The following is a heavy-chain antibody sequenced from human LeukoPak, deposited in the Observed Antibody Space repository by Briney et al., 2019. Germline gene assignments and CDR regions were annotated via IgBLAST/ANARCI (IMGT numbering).Heavy chain of an antibody. J-gene: IGHJ4*02. Sequence: GGSLRLSCAASGFTFSSYSMNWVRQAPGKGLEWVSYISSSSSTIYYADSVKGRFTISRDNAKNSLYLQMNSLRAEDTAVYYCAREEDCSSTSCFIIDYWGQGTLVTVSS. CDR1: GFTFSSYS. D-gene: IGHD2-2*01. CDR2: ISSSSSTI. CDR3: AREEDCSSTSCFIIDY. V-gene: IGHV3-48*04.